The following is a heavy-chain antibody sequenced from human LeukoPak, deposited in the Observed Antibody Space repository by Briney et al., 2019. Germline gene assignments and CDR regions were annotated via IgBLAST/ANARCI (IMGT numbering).Heavy chain of an antibody. Sequence: GGSLRLSCAASGFTFSSYAMHWVRQAPGKGLEWVAVISYDGSNKYYADSVKGRFTIPRDNSKNTLYLQMNSLRAEDTAVYYCARESEENGMDVWGQGTTVTVSS. V-gene: IGHV3-30-3*01. CDR2: ISYDGSNK. J-gene: IGHJ6*02. D-gene: IGHD3-3*01. CDR1: GFTFSSYA. CDR3: ARESEENGMDV.